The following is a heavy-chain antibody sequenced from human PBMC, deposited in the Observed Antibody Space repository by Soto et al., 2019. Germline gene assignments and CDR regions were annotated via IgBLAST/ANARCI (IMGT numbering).Heavy chain of an antibody. Sequence: QVQLVQSGAEVKKPGSSVKVSCKASGGTFSSYAISWVRQAPGQGLEWMGGIIPIFGTANYAQKFQGRVTXSXDXSPXSACREQSSLRAGDIAVYYCARHVPASGFSYRMGVVGEGTTVAVSS. D-gene: IGHD2-2*01. CDR2: IIPIFGTA. CDR3: ARHVPASGFSYRMGV. CDR1: GGTFSSYA. J-gene: IGHJ6*04. V-gene: IGHV1-69*05.